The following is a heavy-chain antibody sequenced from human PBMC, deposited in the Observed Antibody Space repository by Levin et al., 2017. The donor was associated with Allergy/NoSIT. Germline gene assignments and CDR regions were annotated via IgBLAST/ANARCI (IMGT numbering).Heavy chain of an antibody. CDR1: GDSISGSRHY. CDR3: VRMYRFESNVPPYVVEADA. Sequence: SETLSLTCSVSGDSISGSRHYWGWIRQPPGKGLEWLGSINYHGATYYIPSLRSRLTISVDTSKNQFSLNLNSVTATDAAVYYGVRMYRFESNVPPYVVEADAWGQGILVTVSS. V-gene: IGHV4-39*01. CDR2: INYHGAT. D-gene: IGHD3-16*02. J-gene: IGHJ5*02.